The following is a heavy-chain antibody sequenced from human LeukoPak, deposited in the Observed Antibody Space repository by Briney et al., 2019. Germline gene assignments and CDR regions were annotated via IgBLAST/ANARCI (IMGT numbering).Heavy chain of an antibody. CDR3: ARGTVTTDGG. V-gene: IGHV1-8*02. CDR1: GYTFTSYY. CDR2: MNPNSGNT. Sequence: GASVKVSCKASGYTFTSYYMHWVRQATGLGLEWMGWMNPNSGNTGYAQKFQGRVTMTRNTSISTAYMELSSLRSEDTAVYYCARGTVTTDGGWGQGTLVTVSS. J-gene: IGHJ4*02. D-gene: IGHD4-17*01.